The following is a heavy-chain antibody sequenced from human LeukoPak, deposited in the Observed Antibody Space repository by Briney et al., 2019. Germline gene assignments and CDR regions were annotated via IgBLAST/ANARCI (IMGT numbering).Heavy chain of an antibody. CDR3: ARPDILTGYGY. D-gene: IGHD3-9*01. CDR2: MNPNSGNT. J-gene: IGHJ4*02. V-gene: IGHV1-8*01. CDR1: GYTFTSYD. Sequence: ASVKVSSKASGYTFTSYDINWVRQATGQGLEWMGWMNPNSGNTGYAQKFQGRVTMTRNTSISTAYVELSSLRSGDTAVYYCARPDILTGYGYWGQGTLVTVSS.